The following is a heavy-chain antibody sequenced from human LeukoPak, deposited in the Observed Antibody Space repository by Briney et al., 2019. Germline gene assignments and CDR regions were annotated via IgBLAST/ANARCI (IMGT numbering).Heavy chain of an antibody. Sequence: SETLSLTCTVSGGSISSSSYYWGWIRQPPGKGLKWIGSIYYSGGTYYNPSLKSRVTISVDTSKNQLSLRLSSVTAADTAVYYCARDGEKQYFDWENWFDPWGQGTLVSVSP. CDR1: GGSISSSSYY. CDR2: IYYSGGT. J-gene: IGHJ5*02. CDR3: ARDGEKQYFDWENWFDP. D-gene: IGHD3-9*01. V-gene: IGHV4-39*07.